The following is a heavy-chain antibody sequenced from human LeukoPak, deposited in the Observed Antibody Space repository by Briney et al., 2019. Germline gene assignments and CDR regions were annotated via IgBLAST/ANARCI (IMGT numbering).Heavy chain of an antibody. CDR1: GFTFSSYS. J-gene: IGHJ4*02. D-gene: IGHD3-3*01. Sequence: GGSLRLSCAASGFTFSSYSMNWVRQAPGKGLEWVSSISSSSSYIYYADSVKGRFTISRDNAKNSLYLQMNSLRAEDTAVYYCASGGTIFGVVILYGGQGTLVTVSS. CDR3: ASGGTIFGVVILY. CDR2: ISSSSSYI. V-gene: IGHV3-21*01.